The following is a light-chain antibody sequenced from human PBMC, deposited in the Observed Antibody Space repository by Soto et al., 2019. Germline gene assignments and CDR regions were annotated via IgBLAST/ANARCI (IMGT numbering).Light chain of an antibody. CDR2: DVT. Sequence: QSVLTQPPSVSGSPGQSVTISCTGTSSDVGGYNYVSWYQQHTGKAPRLMIYDVTKRPSGVPDRFSGSKSGNTASLTISGLQAEDEADYYCCSYAGTYTPDVFGTGTKVTVL. CDR3: CSYAGTYTPDV. CDR1: SSDVGGYNY. J-gene: IGLJ1*01. V-gene: IGLV2-11*01.